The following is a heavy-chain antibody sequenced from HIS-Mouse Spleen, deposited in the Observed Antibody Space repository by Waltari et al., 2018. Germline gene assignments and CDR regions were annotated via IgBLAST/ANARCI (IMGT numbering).Heavy chain of an antibody. D-gene: IGHD3-10*01. J-gene: IGHJ4*02. CDR1: GLTFSSYA. CDR2: ISDDGSNK. Sequence: QVQLVASGGGVVQPGRSLRLSCAASGLTFSSYAMHWVRQAPGKGLEWVAVISDDGSNKYYADSVKGRFTISRDNSKNTLYLQMNSLRAEDTAVYYCARVTGGGYWGQGTLVTVSS. V-gene: IGHV3-30-3*01. CDR3: ARVTGGGY.